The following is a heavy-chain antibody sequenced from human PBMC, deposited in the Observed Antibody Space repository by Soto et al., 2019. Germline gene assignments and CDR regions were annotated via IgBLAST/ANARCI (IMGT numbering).Heavy chain of an antibody. CDR3: ARRYGPGFDY. D-gene: IGHD4-17*01. Sequence: TSETLSLTCTVSGGSISSYYWSWIRQPPGKGLEWIGYIYYIGSTNYNPSLKSRVTISVDMSKNQFSLKLSSVTAADTAVYYCARRYGPGFDYWGQGTLVTVSS. J-gene: IGHJ4*02. CDR2: IYYIGST. CDR1: GGSISSYY. V-gene: IGHV4-59*08.